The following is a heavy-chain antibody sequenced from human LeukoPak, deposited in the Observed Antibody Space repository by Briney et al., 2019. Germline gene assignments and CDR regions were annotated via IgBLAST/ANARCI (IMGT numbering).Heavy chain of an antibody. J-gene: IGHJ1*01. CDR3: ARLYSSSWYRYFQH. CDR2: IKQDGSEK. V-gene: IGHV3-7*01. Sequence: GGSLRLSCAASGFTVSSNYMSWVRQAPGKGLEWVANIKQDGSEKYYVDSVKGRFTISRDNAKNSLYLQMNSLRAEDTAVYYCARLYSSSWYRYFQHWGQGTLVTVSS. CDR1: GFTVSSNY. D-gene: IGHD6-13*01.